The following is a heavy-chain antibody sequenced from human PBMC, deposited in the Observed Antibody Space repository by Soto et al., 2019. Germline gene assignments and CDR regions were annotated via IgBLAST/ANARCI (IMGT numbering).Heavy chain of an antibody. J-gene: IGHJ3*02. CDR3: AKGHRRDYMITFGGVPHDAFDI. V-gene: IGHV3-9*01. Sequence: PGGSLRLSCAASGFTFDDYAMHWVRQAPGKGLEWVSGISWNSGSIGYADSVKGRFTISRDNAKNSLYLQMNSLRAEDTALYYCAKGHRRDYMITFGGVPHDAFDIWGQGTMVTVSS. CDR2: ISWNSGSI. CDR1: GFTFDDYA. D-gene: IGHD3-16*01.